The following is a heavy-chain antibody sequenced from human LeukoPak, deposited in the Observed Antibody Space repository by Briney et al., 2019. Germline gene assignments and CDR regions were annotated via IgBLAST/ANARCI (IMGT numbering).Heavy chain of an antibody. Sequence: SETLSLTCTVSGGSISSSSYYWGWIRQPPGKGLEWIGSIYYSGSTYYNPSLKSRVTISVDTSKNQFSLKLSSLTAADTAVYYCARHAGYSSGWPHYYYYYYMDVWGKGTTVTVSS. V-gene: IGHV4-39*01. CDR1: GGSISSSSYY. CDR2: IYYSGST. J-gene: IGHJ6*03. CDR3: ARHAGYSSGWPHYYYYYYMDV. D-gene: IGHD6-19*01.